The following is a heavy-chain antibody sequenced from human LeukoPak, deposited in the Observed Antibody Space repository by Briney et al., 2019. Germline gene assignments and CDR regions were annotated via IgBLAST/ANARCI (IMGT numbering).Heavy chain of an antibody. CDR3: ARDLGTYYDFWSGPGV. V-gene: IGHV4-59*01. D-gene: IGHD3-3*01. CDR2: IYYSGST. CDR1: GGSISSYY. Sequence: SETLSLTCTVSGGSISSYYWNWVRQPPGKGLEWIGNIYYSGSTNYNPSLKSRVTISIDTSKNQFSLKLSSVTAADTAVYYCARDLGTYYDFWSGPGVWGQGTLVTVSS. J-gene: IGHJ4*02.